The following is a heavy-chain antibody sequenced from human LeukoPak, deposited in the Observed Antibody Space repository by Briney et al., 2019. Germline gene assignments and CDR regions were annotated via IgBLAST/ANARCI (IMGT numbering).Heavy chain of an antibody. CDR3: AKSIAVTGDFDN. D-gene: IGHD6-19*01. V-gene: IGHV3-23*01. J-gene: IGHJ4*02. CDR1: GFTFSSYA. CDR2: ISGGGDGT. Sequence: GGSLRFSCAASGFTFSSYAMTWVRQAPGQGLEWVSGISGGGDGTYYADSVKGRLTISRDNSKNMLYLQMSSLRAEDTAVYYCAKSIAVTGDFDNWGQGTLVTVSS.